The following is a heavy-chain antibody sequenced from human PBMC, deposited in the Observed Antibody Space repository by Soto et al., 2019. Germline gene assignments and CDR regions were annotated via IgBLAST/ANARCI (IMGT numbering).Heavy chain of an antibody. CDR2: TYYRSKWYN. J-gene: IGHJ3*02. V-gene: IGHV6-1*01. CDR3: ARELGLAELVAFDI. D-gene: IGHD3-10*01. Sequence: SETLSPTCAISGDSVSSNSAAWNWIRQSPSRGLEWLGRTYYRSKWYNDYAVSVKSRITINPDTSKNQFSLQLNSVTPEDTAVYYCARELGLAELVAFDIWGQGTMVTVSS. CDR1: GDSVSSNSAA.